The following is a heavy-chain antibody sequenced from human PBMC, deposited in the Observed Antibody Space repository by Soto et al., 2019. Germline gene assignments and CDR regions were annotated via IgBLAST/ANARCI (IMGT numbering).Heavy chain of an antibody. CDR2: IYYSGST. CDR1: GYSISSSNW. D-gene: IGHD3-3*01. Sequence: SETLSLTCAVSGYSISSSNWWGWSRQPPGKGLEWIGYIYYSGSTYYNPSLKSRVTISVDTSKNQFSLKLSSVTAADTAVYYCARSYYDFWSGYTPYGMDVWGQGTTVTVSS. V-gene: IGHV4-28*01. CDR3: ARSYYDFWSGYTPYGMDV. J-gene: IGHJ6*02.